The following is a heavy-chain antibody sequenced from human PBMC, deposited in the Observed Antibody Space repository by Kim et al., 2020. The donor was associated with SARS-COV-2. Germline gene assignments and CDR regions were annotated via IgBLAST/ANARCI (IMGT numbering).Heavy chain of an antibody. CDR3: ARGRGRAEADV. CDR2: T. V-gene: IGHV1-2*02. Sequence: TNYAQKFQGRVTMTRDTSISTAYMELSRLRSEDTAVYYCARGRGRAEADVWGQGTTVTVSS. J-gene: IGHJ6*02. D-gene: IGHD1-26*01.